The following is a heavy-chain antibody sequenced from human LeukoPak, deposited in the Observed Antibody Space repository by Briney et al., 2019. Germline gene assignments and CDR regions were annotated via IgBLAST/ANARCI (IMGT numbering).Heavy chain of an antibody. CDR1: GFTFSSYS. CDR3: ARTSTYYDFWSGSPAS. J-gene: IGHJ5*02. CDR2: ISSSSSSK. V-gene: IGHV3-48*01. D-gene: IGHD3-3*01. Sequence: PGGSLRLSCAASGFTFSSYSMNWVRKAPGKGLEWVSYISSSSSSKYYADSVKGRFTISRDNAKNSLYLQMNSLRAEDTAVYYCARTSTYYDFWSGSPASWGQGTLVTVSP.